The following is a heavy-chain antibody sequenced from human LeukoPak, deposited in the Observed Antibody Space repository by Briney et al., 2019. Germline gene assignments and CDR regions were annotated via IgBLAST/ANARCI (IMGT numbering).Heavy chain of an antibody. CDR2: ISSSSSYI. J-gene: IGHJ4*02. CDR1: GFTFSSYS. V-gene: IGHV3-21*01. Sequence: GGSLRLSCAASGFTFSSYSMNWVRQAPGKGLEWVSSISSSSSYIYYADSVKGRFTISRDNAKNSLYLQMNSLRAEDAAVYYCAGGDIAARPTSQPSVNWGQGTLVTVSS. CDR3: AGGDIAARPTSQPSVN. D-gene: IGHD6-6*01.